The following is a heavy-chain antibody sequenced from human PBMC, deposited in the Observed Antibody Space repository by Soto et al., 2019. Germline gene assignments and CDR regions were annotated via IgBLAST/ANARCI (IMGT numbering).Heavy chain of an antibody. CDR1: GFTFSSYG. CDR3: ARGNYLGAFDI. Sequence: QVQLVESGGGVVQPGRSLRLSCAASGFTFSSYGMHWVRQAPGKGLEWVAVIWYDGSNKYCADSVKGRFTISRDNSKNTLYLQMNSLRAEDTAVYYCARGNYLGAFDIWGQGTMVTVSS. J-gene: IGHJ3*02. V-gene: IGHV3-33*01. CDR2: IWYDGSNK. D-gene: IGHD3-10*01.